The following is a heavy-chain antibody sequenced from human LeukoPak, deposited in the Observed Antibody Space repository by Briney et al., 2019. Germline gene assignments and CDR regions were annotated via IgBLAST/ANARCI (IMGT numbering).Heavy chain of an antibody. CDR1: GFTFSSYS. CDR3: ARPYYYGSGSYSDYWYFDL. J-gene: IGHJ2*01. V-gene: IGHV3-21*01. D-gene: IGHD3-10*01. CDR2: ISSSSTYI. Sequence: GGSLRLSCAASGFTFSSYSMNWVRQAPGKGLEWVSAISSSSTYIYHADSVKGRFTTSRDNAKNSLYLQMNSLRAEDTAVYYCARPYYYGSGSYSDYWYFDLWGRGTQVTVSS.